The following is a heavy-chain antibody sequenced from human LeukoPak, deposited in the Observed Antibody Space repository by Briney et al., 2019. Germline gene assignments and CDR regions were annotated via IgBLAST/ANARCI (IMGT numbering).Heavy chain of an antibody. V-gene: IGHV3-7*01. J-gene: IGHJ3*02. D-gene: IGHD2-2*01. CDR1: GFTFNSYW. CDR2: IKQDESEK. CDR3: ARLSDSISCFGFDI. Sequence: GGSLRLSCEASGFTFNSYWMSWVRQAPGKGLEWVANIKQDESEKYYVDSVKGRFTISRDNAKNSLYLQVNSLRAEDTAVYYCARLSDSISCFGFDIWGQGTTVTVSS.